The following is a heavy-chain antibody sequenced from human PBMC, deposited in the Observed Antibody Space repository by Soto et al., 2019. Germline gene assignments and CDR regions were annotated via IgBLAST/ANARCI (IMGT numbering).Heavy chain of an antibody. V-gene: IGHV1-46*01. CDR1: GYSFSNFY. J-gene: IGHJ6*02. D-gene: IGHD2-15*01. Sequence: ASVKVSCKPSGYSFSNFYVHWVRQAPGQGLEWMGIIDPSSGTTSYTQKFQERVTMTRDTSMGTVYMELSRLRSEDTAVYYCARGAVVVPNGLIAGMDVWGQGTTVTVSS. CDR3: ARGAVVVPNGLIAGMDV. CDR2: IDPSSGTT.